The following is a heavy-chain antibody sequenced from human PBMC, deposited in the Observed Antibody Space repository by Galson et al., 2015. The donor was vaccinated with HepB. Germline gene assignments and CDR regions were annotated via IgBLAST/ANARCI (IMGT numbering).Heavy chain of an antibody. D-gene: IGHD2-15*01. CDR2: IIPIFGTA. CDR1: GGTFSSYA. CDR3: ARDPSRAASAENWFDP. V-gene: IGHV1-69*13. Sequence: SVKVSCKASGGTFSSYAISWVRQAPGQGLEWMGGIIPIFGTANYAQKFQGRVTITADESTSTAYMELSSLRSEDTAVYYCARDPSRAASAENWFDPWGQGTLVTVSS. J-gene: IGHJ5*02.